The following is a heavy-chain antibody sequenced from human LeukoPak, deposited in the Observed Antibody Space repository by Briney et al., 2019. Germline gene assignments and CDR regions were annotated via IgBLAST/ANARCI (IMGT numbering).Heavy chain of an antibody. J-gene: IGHJ6*03. Sequence: WGYLRLSCTASGFTFSSYSMNWVRPAPGKGLEWVSSINSSSSYIYYADSVKGRFTISRDNAKNSLYLQMNSLRAEDTAVYYCARDREYQLLHYYYYYMDVWGKGTTVTVSS. CDR3: ARDREYQLLHYYYYYMDV. D-gene: IGHD2-2*01. V-gene: IGHV3-21*01. CDR1: GFTFSSYS. CDR2: INSSSSYI.